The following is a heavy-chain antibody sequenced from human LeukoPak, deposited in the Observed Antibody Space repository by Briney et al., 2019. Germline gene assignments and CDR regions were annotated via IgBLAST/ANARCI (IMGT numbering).Heavy chain of an antibody. CDR3: ARGGGWAEIGLDI. Sequence: ASVKVSCKASGYTISNYNINWVRQAPGQGLEWRGWMRPTIPYTGYALKFQDRVTTTSDTSINTAFMELHSLTSEDTAVYYCARGGGWAEIGLDIWGQGTVVTVSP. D-gene: IGHD6-19*01. V-gene: IGHV1-8*01. J-gene: IGHJ3*02. CDR2: MRPTIPYT. CDR1: GYTISNYN.